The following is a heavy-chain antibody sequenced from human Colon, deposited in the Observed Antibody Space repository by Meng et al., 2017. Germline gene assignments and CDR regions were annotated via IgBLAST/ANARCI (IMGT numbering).Heavy chain of an antibody. CDR3: ARGPIVVVAATLDY. J-gene: IGHJ4*02. CDR1: GFTFSSYS. D-gene: IGHD2-15*01. CDR2: ISSSSSYI. Sequence: GESLRLSCAASGFTFSSYSMNWVRQAPGKGLEWVSSISSSSSYIYYADSVKGRFTISRDNAKNSLYLQMNSLRAEDTAVYYCARGPIVVVAATLDYWGQGTLVTVSS. V-gene: IGHV3-21*01.